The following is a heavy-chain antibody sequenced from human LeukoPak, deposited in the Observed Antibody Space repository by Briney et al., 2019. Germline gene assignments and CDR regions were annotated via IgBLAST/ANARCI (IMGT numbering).Heavy chain of an antibody. Sequence: GGSLRLSCAASGFTFSSYSMNWVRQAPGKGLEWVSSISSSSSYIYYADSVKGRFTISRDNAKNSLYLQMNSLRAEDTAVYYCARAPARDYDILTGRPISYYYYGMDVWGQGTTVTVSS. CDR2: ISSSSSYI. D-gene: IGHD3-9*01. J-gene: IGHJ6*02. V-gene: IGHV3-21*01. CDR3: ARAPARDYDILTGRPISYYYYGMDV. CDR1: GFTFSSYS.